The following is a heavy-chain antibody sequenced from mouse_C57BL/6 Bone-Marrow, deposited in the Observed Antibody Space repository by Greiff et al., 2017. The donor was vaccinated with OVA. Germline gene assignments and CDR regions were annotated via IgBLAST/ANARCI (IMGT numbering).Heavy chain of an antibody. Sequence: EVQLQQSGPELVKPGASVKISCKASGYTFTDYYMNWVKQSHGKSLEWIGDINPNNGGTSYNQKFKGKATLTVDKSSSTAYMELRSLTSEDSAVYYCARGNGNYGDAMDYWGQGTSVTVSS. CDR3: ARGNGNYGDAMDY. CDR1: GYTFTDYY. CDR2: INPNNGGT. J-gene: IGHJ4*01. V-gene: IGHV1-26*01. D-gene: IGHD2-1*01.